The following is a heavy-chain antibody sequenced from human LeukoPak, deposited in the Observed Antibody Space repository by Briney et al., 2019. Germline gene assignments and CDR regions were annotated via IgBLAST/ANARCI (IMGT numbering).Heavy chain of an antibody. D-gene: IGHD4-23*01. CDR3: ARVGYGGNSYGMDV. CDR1: GSSISSGGYS. Sequence: SETLSLTCAVSGSSISSGGYSWSWIRQPPGKGLEWIGYIYHSGSTYYNPSLKSRVTISVDTSKNQFSLKLSSVTAADTAVYYCARVGYGGNSYGMDVWGQGTTVTVSS. V-gene: IGHV4-30-2*01. J-gene: IGHJ6*02. CDR2: IYHSGST.